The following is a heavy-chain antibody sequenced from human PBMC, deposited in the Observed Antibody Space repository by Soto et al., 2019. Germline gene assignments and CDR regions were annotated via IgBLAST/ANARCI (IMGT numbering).Heavy chain of an antibody. J-gene: IGHJ4*02. CDR3: ASQRSYDYVWGSYRYGSDY. V-gene: IGHV3-66*04. Sequence: GGSLRLSCAASGFTVSSNYLSWVRQAPGKGLEWVSVIYSGGSTYYADSVKGRFTISRDNSKNTLYLQMNSLRAEDTAVYYCASQRSYDYVWGSYRYGSDYWGQGT. CDR1: GFTVSSNY. D-gene: IGHD3-16*02. CDR2: IYSGGST.